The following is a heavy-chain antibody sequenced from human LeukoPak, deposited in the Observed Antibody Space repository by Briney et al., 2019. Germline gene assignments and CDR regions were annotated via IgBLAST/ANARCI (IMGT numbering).Heavy chain of an antibody. J-gene: IGHJ4*02. D-gene: IGHD3-9*01. CDR3: AREYYDILTGYYMQDPLDY. CDR2: INPNSGGT. CDR1: GYTFTGYY. Sequence: ASVKVSCKASGYTFTGYYMHWVRQAPGQGLEWMGWINPNSGGTNYAQKFQGRVTMARDTSISTAYMELSRLRSDDTAVYYCAREYYDILTGYYMQDPLDYWGQGTLVTVSS. V-gene: IGHV1-2*02.